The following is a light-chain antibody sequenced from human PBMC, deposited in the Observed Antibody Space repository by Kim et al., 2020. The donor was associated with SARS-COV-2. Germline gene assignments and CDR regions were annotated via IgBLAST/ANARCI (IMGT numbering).Light chain of an antibody. CDR2: KDT. CDR3: CSAADNNKKV. J-gene: IGLJ3*02. Sequence: VSPGHTARITCSGDVLAKRYARWFQQKPGQAPVLVIYKDTERPSGIPERFSGSTSGTTVTLTISGAQVEDEADYYCCSAADNNKKVFGGGTQLTVL. CDR1: VLAKRY. V-gene: IGLV3-27*01.